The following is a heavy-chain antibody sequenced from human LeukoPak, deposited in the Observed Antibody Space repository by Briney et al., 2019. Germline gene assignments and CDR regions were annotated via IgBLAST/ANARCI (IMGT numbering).Heavy chain of an antibody. Sequence: PGGSLRLSCAASGFTFSRYWMSWVRQAPGKGLEWVASINQDESAIFYVDSVRGRFTISRDNAKNSLYLQMNSLRVEDTAVYYCARHSGSYQRAFDYWGQGTLVTVSS. CDR1: GFTFSRYW. CDR2: INQDESAI. J-gene: IGHJ4*02. CDR3: ARHSGSYQRAFDY. V-gene: IGHV3-7*01. D-gene: IGHD1-26*01.